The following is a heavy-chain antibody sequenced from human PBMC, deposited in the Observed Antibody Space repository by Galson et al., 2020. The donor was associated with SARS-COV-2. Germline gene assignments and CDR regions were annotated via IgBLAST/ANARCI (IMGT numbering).Heavy chain of an antibody. CDR3: ARDLIAAAAYGMDV. D-gene: IGHD6-13*01. CDR2: IWYDGSNK. J-gene: IGHJ6*02. Sequence: GGSLRLSCAASGFTFSSYGMHWVRQAPGKGLEWVAVIWYDGSNKYYADSVKGRFTISRDNSKNTLYLQMNSLRAEDTAVYYCARDLIAAAAYGMDVWGQGTTVTVSS. V-gene: IGHV3-33*01. CDR1: GFTFSSYG.